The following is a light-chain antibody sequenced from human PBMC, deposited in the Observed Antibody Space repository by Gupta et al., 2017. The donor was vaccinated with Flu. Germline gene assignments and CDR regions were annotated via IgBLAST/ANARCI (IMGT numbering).Light chain of an antibody. CDR1: QSVSSSY. Sequence: EIVLTQSPGALSLSPGEIATLSCRASQSVSSSYLAWYQQKPGQAPRLLIYGTSSRATGFPDRFSGSGSGTEFTLTISRREPEDFAAYYCQHKSSSSCIFGQGTKLDIK. V-gene: IGKV3-20*01. CDR2: GTS. J-gene: IGKJ2*02. CDR3: QHKSSSSCI.